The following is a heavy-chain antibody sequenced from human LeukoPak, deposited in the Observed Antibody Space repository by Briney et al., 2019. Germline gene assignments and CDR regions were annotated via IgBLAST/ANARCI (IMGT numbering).Heavy chain of an antibody. D-gene: IGHD3-10*01. J-gene: IGHJ4*02. CDR2: IYTSGST. CDR1: GDSISRDY. V-gene: IGHV4-4*07. Sequence: PSETLSLTCTVSGDSISRDYWSWIRQPAGKGLEWIGRIYTSGSTNYNPSLKSRVTMSVDTSKNQFSLKLSSVTAADTAVYYCARDLYYYVSGSYYFDYWGQGTLVTVSS. CDR3: ARDLYYYVSGSYYFDY.